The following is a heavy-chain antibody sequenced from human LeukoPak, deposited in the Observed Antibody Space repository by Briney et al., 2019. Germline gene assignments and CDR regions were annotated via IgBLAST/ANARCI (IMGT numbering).Heavy chain of an antibody. Sequence: GGSLRLSCAASGFTFDDYGMSWVRQAPGKGLEWVSGINWNGGSTGYADSVKGRFTISRDNARNSLYLQMNSLRAEDTALYYCARETGGYCSGGSCMTNWFDPWGQGTLVTVSS. V-gene: IGHV3-20*04. D-gene: IGHD2-15*01. CDR3: ARETGGYCSGGSCMTNWFDP. CDR2: INWNGGST. J-gene: IGHJ5*02. CDR1: GFTFDDYG.